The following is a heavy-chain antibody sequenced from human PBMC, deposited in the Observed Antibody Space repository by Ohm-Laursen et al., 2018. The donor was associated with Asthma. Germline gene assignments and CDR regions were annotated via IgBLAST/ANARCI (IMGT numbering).Heavy chain of an antibody. J-gene: IGHJ4*02. CDR3: ARDLEDGIDY. CDR2: ISTASTFI. CDR1: GYTFSRYS. D-gene: IGHD1-1*01. Sequence: SLRLSCAASGYTFSRYSIHWVRQVPGKGLEWVASISTASTFIYYADSVRGRFTTSRDNAKNSVYLQMNSLRAEDTAVYYCARDLEDGIDYWGQGTLVAVSS. V-gene: IGHV3-21*01.